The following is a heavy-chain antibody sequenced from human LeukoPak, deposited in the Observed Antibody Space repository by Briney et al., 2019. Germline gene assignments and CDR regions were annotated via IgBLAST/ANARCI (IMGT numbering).Heavy chain of an antibody. CDR2: IYYSGST. J-gene: IGHJ4*02. CDR1: GGSLSSGGYY. Sequence: SQTLSLTCTVSGGSLSSGGYYWSWIRQHPGKGLEWIGYIYYSGSTYYNPSLKSRVTISVDTSKNQFSLKLSSVTAADTAVYYCARGTYGDYGGDFDYWGQGALVTVSS. CDR3: ARGTYGDYGGDFDY. V-gene: IGHV4-31*03. D-gene: IGHD4-17*01.